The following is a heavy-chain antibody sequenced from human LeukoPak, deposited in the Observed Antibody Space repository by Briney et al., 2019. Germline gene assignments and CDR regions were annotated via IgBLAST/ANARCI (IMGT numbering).Heavy chain of an antibody. V-gene: IGHV4-31*03. J-gene: IGHJ4*02. CDR3: AKTRGVATQEQYFDY. CDR1: GGSISSGGFY. Sequence: SETLSLTCTVSGGSISSGGFYWSWIRQHPGKGLEWIGYIYYSGSTYYNPSLQSRVTISVDTSNNQFSLKLSSVTAADTAVYYCAKTRGVATQEQYFDYWGQGTLVTVSS. CDR2: IYYSGST. D-gene: IGHD5-12*01.